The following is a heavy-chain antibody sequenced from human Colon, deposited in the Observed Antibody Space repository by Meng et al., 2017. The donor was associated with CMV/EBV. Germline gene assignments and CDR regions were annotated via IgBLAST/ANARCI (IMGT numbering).Heavy chain of an antibody. V-gene: IGHV3-21*01. D-gene: IGHD2-15*01. CDR2: IDSSHTYI. CDR3: ARDPIVVVVAASPAVYGMDV. Sequence: GGSLRLSCAASGFPFRGYSMNWVRQAPGKGLEWVSSIDSSHTYIYYADSVRGRFTISRDNAKNSLFLQMNSLRAEDTAVYYCARDPIVVVVAASPAVYGMDVWGQGTTVTVSS. J-gene: IGHJ6*02. CDR1: GFPFRGYS.